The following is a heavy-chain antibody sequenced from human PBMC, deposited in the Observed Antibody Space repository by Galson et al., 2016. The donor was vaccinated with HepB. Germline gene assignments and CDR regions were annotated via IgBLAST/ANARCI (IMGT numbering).Heavy chain of an antibody. J-gene: IGHJ4*02. CDR3: PRANYEVVIGHPQGYDY. CDR2: IYPDDSDA. D-gene: IGHD3-3*01. V-gene: IGHV5-51*01. Sequence: QSGAEVKTPGESLKISCKTSGYTFSNYWIAWVRQMPGKGLEWMGIIYPDDSDARYSPSFQGQVTFSGDRSIDTAYLQWSSLKASDSAMYFCPRANYEVVIGHPQGYDYWGQGTLVTVSS. CDR1: GYTFSNYW.